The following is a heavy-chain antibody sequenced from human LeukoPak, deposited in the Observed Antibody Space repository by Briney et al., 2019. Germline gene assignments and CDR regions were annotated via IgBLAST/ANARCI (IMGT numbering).Heavy chain of an antibody. CDR3: ARVVFTGAADY. J-gene: IGHJ4*02. D-gene: IGHD3-10*01. CDR2: INHSGST. V-gene: IGHV4-34*01. Sequence: SETLSLTCAVYGGSFSGYYWSWIRQPPGKGLEWIGEINHSGSTNYNPSLKSRVTISVDTSKNQFSLKLSSVTAAGTAVYYCARVVFTGAADYWGQGTLVTVSS. CDR1: GGSFSGYY.